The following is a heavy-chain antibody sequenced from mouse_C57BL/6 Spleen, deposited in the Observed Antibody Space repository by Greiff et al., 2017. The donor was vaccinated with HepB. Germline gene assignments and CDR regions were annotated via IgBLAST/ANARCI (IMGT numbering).Heavy chain of an antibody. CDR2: IHPNSGST. CDR3: ARSEGITSYYFDY. J-gene: IGHJ2*01. Sequence: VQLHQPGAELVKPGASVKLSCKASANTFPSSWMHWVKQRPGLGLEWIGMIHPNSGSTNSNEKLKSKATLTVDKSSSTAYMQLSSLTSEDSAVYYCARSEGITSYYFDYWGQGTTLTVSS. CDR1: ANTFPSSW. D-gene: IGHD1-1*01. V-gene: IGHV1-64*01.